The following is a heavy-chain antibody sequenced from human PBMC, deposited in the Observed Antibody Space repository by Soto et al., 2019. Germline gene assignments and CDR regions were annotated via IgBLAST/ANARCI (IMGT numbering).Heavy chain of an antibody. CDR1: GGSISSYY. CDR2: IYYSGST. D-gene: IGHD3-10*01. CDR3: AREYFGSVDY. V-gene: IGHV4-59*01. J-gene: IGHJ4*02. Sequence: RPETLSLTCTVSGGSISSYYWSWIRQPPGKGLEWIGYIYYSGSTKYNPSLKSRVTISLDTSKNQFSLKLSSVTAADTAVYYCAREYFGSVDYWGQGTLVTVSS.